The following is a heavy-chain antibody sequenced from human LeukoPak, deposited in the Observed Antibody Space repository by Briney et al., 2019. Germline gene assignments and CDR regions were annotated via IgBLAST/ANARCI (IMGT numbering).Heavy chain of an antibody. J-gene: IGHJ4*02. V-gene: IGHV4-59*01. CDR1: GGSISHYY. Sequence: PSETLSLTCSVSGGSISHYYWSWIRQPPGKGLEWIGHIYKSGSTNYNPSLKSRVTISVDTSKNQFSLKLSSVSAADTAVYYCARGPGSYDFDYWGQGTLVTVSS. CDR3: ARGPGSYDFDY. CDR2: IYKSGST. D-gene: IGHD1-26*01.